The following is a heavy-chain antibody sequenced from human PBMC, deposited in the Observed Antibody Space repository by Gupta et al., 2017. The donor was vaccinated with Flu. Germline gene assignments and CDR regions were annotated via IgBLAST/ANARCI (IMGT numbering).Heavy chain of an antibody. D-gene: IGHD4-4*01. V-gene: IGHV4-34*01. J-gene: IGHJ5*02. CDR2: IDHSGDT. CDR3: TRLGGFTVGYNWFDP. CDR1: SRPY. Sequence: SRPYWSCSRQPPGKGPEWIGEIDHSGDTNYNPSFKGRVTMSVDTSKNQFSLNLYSVTAADTAIYYCTRLGGFTVGYNWFDPWGQGTLVTVSS.